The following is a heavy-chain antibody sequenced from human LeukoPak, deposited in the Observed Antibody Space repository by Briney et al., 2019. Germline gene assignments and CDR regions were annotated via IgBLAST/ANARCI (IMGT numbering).Heavy chain of an antibody. CDR2: ISYDGSNK. D-gene: IGHD3-10*01. Sequence: GRSLRLSCAASGLTFSSYGMHWVRQAPGKGLEWVAVISYDGSNKYYADSVKGRFTISRDNSKNTLYLQMNSLRAEDTAVYYCAKDQDSYMVRGVIRGYYYYGMDVWGKGTTVTVSS. CDR1: GLTFSSYG. V-gene: IGHV3-30*18. CDR3: AKDQDSYMVRGVIRGYYYYGMDV. J-gene: IGHJ6*04.